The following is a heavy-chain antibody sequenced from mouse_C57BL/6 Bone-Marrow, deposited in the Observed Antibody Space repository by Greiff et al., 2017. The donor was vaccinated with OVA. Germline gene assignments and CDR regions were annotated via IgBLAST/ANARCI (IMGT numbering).Heavy chain of an antibody. CDR3: ARTYYYGSSPSY. D-gene: IGHD1-1*01. V-gene: IGHV1-22*01. Sequence: EVQLQQSGPELVKPGASVKMSCKASGYTFTDYNMHWVKQSHGKSLEWIGYINPNNGGTSYNQKFKGKATLTVNKSSSTAYMELRSLTSEDSAVYYCARTYYYGSSPSYWGQGTTLTVSS. CDR2: INPNNGGT. CDR1: GYTFTDYN. J-gene: IGHJ2*01.